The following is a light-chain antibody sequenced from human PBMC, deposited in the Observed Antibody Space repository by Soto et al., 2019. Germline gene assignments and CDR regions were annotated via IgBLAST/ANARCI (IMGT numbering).Light chain of an antibody. CDR1: QTISSL. Sequence: DIQMTQSPSTLSASVGDRVTITCRASQTISSLSAWYQQKPGRAPTLLIYKASTLEIGGPSRFSGSGSGTEFTLTISSLQPDDFATYYCQQYQSYPLTFGQGTRLEI. CDR3: QQYQSYPLT. J-gene: IGKJ5*01. V-gene: IGKV1-5*03. CDR2: KAS.